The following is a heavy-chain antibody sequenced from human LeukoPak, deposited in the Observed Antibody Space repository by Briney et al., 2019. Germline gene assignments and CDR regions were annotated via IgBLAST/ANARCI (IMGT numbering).Heavy chain of an antibody. V-gene: IGHV4-59*08. D-gene: IGHD2-21*02. CDR1: GGSMSHH. Sequence: SETLSLTCTVSGGSMSHHWSWIRQSPGKGLEWIGYISHTASTNYNPSLKSRVTLSIDTSKNQFSLKLSSVTAADTAVYYCARIAYCGGDCYSKQIDYWGQGTLVTVSS. J-gene: IGHJ4*02. CDR2: ISHTAST. CDR3: ARIAYCGGDCYSKQIDY.